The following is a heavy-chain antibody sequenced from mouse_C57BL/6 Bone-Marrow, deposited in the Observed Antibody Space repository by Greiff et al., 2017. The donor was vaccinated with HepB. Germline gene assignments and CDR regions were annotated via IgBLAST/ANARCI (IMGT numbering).Heavy chain of an antibody. D-gene: IGHD1-1*01. CDR3: TTRTPITTVVAKDYFDY. CDR1: GFNIKDDY. J-gene: IGHJ2*01. V-gene: IGHV14-4*01. Sequence: VQLQQSGAELVRPGASVKLSCIASGFNIKDDYMHWVKQRPEQGLEWIGWIDPENGDTEYASKFQGKATITADTSSNTAYLQLSSLTSEDTAVYYCTTRTPITTVVAKDYFDYWGQGTTLTVSS. CDR2: IDPENGDT.